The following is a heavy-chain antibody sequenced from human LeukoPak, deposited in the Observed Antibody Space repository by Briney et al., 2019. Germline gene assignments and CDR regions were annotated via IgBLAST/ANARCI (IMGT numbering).Heavy chain of an antibody. V-gene: IGHV4-34*01. Sequence: SETLSLTCAVYGGSFSGYYWSWIRQPPGKGLEWIGEINHSGSTNYNPSLKSRVTISVDTSKNQFSLKLSSVTAADTAVYYCARAHPHAGYYGSGTQDLGIWGQGTMVTVSS. CDR3: ARAHPHAGYYGSGTQDLGI. D-gene: IGHD3-10*01. CDR1: GGSFSGYY. J-gene: IGHJ3*02. CDR2: INHSGST.